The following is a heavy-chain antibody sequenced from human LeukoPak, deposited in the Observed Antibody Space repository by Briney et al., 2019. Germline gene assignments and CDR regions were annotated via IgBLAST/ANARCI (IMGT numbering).Heavy chain of an antibody. CDR2: MNPNSGNT. Sequence: ASVKVSCKASGYTFTSYDINWVRQATGQGLEWMGWMNPNSGNTGYAQKFQGRVTMTRNTSISTAYMELSRLRSDDTAVYYCARVAPSAAAGPIFDYWGQGTLVTVSS. CDR3: ARVAPSAAAGPIFDY. CDR1: GYTFTSYD. V-gene: IGHV1-8*01. J-gene: IGHJ4*02. D-gene: IGHD6-13*01.